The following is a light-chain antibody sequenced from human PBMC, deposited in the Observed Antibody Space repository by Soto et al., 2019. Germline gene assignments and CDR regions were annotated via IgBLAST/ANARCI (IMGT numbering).Light chain of an antibody. CDR3: QQYDNLPFI. J-gene: IGKJ5*01. V-gene: IGKV1-33*01. Sequence: DIKITQSPSSLSASVGDRVTITCQASQDITKYLNWYQQKPGKAPKLLIYDASDLERGVPSRFSGSGSGTDFTFTISSLQPEDIATYYCQQYDNLPFIFGQGTRLEIK. CDR2: DAS. CDR1: QDITKY.